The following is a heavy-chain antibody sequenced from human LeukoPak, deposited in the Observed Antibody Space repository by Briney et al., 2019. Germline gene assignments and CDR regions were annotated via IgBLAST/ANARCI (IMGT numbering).Heavy chain of an antibody. CDR2: VSVGGSST. CDR3: VSHSRMQVRTDFEY. CDR1: GFTFSRFT. J-gene: IGHJ4*02. V-gene: IGHV3-23*01. D-gene: IGHD1-1*01. Sequence: GGSLRLSCAASGFTFSRFTMSWVRQAPGEGLEWVSVVSVGGSSTFYADSARGRFTISRDDSKNMLFLQMNSLRAEDTAIYYCVSHSRMQVRTDFEYWGQGTLVTVSS.